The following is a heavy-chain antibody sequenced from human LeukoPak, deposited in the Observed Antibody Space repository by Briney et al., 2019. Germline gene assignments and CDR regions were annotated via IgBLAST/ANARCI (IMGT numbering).Heavy chain of an antibody. CDR2: ISGVASDI. J-gene: IGHJ6*02. V-gene: IGHV3-21*05. CDR1: GFSLSSYS. D-gene: IGHD1-26*01. CDR3: ARGGAQGMDV. Sequence: GGSLRLSCAASGFSLSSYSMNWIRQAPGKGLEWVSYISGVASDIYYGDSVKGRFTISRDNAKKSVYLQMNSLRAEDTAVYYCARGGAQGMDVWGQGTTVTVSS.